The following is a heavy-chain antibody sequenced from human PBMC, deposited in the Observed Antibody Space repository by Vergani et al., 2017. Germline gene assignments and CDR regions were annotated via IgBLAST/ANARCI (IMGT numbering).Heavy chain of an antibody. CDR2: ISSSGSTI. CDR1: GFTFSDYY. J-gene: IGHJ4*02. CDR3: AGERVSHYYDSSGYYSRTANY. D-gene: IGHD3-22*01. V-gene: IGHV3-11*04. Sequence: QVQLVESGGGLVKPGGSLRLSCAASGFTFSDYYMSWIRQAPGKGLEWVSYISSSGSTIYYADSVKGRFTISRDNAKNSLYLQMNSLRAEDPAVYYCAGERVSHYYDSSGYYSRTANYWGQGTLVTVSS.